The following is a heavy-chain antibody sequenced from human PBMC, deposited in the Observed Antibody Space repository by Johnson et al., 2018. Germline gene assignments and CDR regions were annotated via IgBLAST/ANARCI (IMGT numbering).Heavy chain of an antibody. V-gene: IGHV1-69*01. CDR2: IIPIFGTA. J-gene: IGHJ6*02. D-gene: IGHD1-26*01. CDR3: ARTGFIGNRVDYYYYGMDV. CDR1: GGTFSSYA. Sequence: QVQLVQSGAEVKKPGSSVKVSCKASGGTFSSYAISWVRQAPGQGLEWMGGIIPIFGTANYAQKFQGRVTITADESTSTAYMELSSLRSEDTAVDYCARTGFIGNRVDYYYYGMDVWGQGTTVTVSS.